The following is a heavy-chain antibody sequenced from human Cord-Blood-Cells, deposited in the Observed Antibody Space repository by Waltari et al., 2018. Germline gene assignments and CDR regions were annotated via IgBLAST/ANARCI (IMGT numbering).Heavy chain of an antibody. CDR1: GGPFSSYA. V-gene: IGHV1-69*01. J-gene: IGHJ4*02. CDR3: AREWSGDPYFDY. CDR2: IIPIFGTA. Sequence: QVQLVQSGAEVKKPGSSAKVSCKASGGPFSSYATSWVRQAPGQGLEWMGGIIPIFGTANYAQKFQGRVTITADESTSTAYMELSSLRSEDTAVYYCAREWSGDPYFDYWGQGTLVTVSS. D-gene: IGHD7-27*01.